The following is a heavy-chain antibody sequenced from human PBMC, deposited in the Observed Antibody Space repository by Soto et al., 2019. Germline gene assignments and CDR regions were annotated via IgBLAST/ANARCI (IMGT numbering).Heavy chain of an antibody. D-gene: IGHD6-13*01. CDR3: AKVDSSSWYVSYYYGMDV. CDR1: GFTFSSSA. V-gene: IGHV3-23*01. Sequence: PGGSLRLSCAASGFTFSSSAMSWVRQAPGKGLEWVSGINNNGANTYYADSVKGRFTISRDNSKNTLYLQMNSLRAEDTAVYYCAKVDSSSWYVSYYYGMDVWGQGTTVTVSS. J-gene: IGHJ6*02. CDR2: INNNGANT.